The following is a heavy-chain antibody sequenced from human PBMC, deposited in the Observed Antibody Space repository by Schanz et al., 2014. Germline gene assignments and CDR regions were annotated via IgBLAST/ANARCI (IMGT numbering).Heavy chain of an antibody. V-gene: IGHV1-18*01. D-gene: IGHD5-18*01. CDR2: ISGSNGNT. CDR3: TRGGYSYALSAFDI. J-gene: IGHJ3*02. Sequence: QVQLVQSGAEVKKPGASVKVSCKASGYTFISYGISWVRQAPGQGLEWLGWISGSNGNTNYTQKFQGRVTMTTDTATGTAYMELRSLRSDDTALYYCTRGGYSYALSAFDIWGQGTMVTVSS. CDR1: GYTFISYG.